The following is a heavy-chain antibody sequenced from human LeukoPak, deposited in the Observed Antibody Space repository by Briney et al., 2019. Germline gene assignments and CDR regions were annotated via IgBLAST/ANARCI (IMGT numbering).Heavy chain of an antibody. J-gene: IGHJ4*02. V-gene: IGHV3-21*01. CDR3: AKCSGGSCYQSDDF. CDR1: GFTFSRHS. CDR2: ISSGGSYI. D-gene: IGHD2-15*01. Sequence: GGSLRLSCAASGFTFSRHSMNWARQAPGKGLEWVSSISSGGSYIYYGDSVKGRFTISRDNAKNSLYLQMNSLGAEDTAVYYCAKCSGGSCYQSDDFWGQGTLVTVSS.